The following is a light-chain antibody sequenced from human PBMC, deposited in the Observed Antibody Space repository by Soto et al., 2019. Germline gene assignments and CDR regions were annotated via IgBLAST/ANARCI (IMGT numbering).Light chain of an antibody. CDR1: QSVTNSY. CDR2: DAS. CDR3: QQYGRSLT. V-gene: IGKV3-20*01. J-gene: IGKJ4*01. Sequence: EIALTQSPGTLSLSPEERATLSCRASQSVTNSYLAWYQQKPGQAPRLFIYDASRRATGIPDRFSGSGSGTDFTLTISRLQPEDFAVYYCQQYGRSLTFGGGTKVEIK.